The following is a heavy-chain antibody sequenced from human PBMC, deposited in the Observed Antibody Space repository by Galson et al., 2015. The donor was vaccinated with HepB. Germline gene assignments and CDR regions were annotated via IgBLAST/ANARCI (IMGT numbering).Heavy chain of an antibody. D-gene: IGHD3-10*01. CDR2: INSGGRT. CDR1: GFPAISNY. V-gene: IGHV3-53*04. J-gene: IGHJ3*02. CDR3: ARVSSFWSGSGSYAFDI. Sequence: SPRLTCATTGFPAISNYMSWARKAPRKGLEWVSVINSGGRTIYADSAKGRFTISRHNSKNTLYLQMNSLRAEDTAVYYCARVSSFWSGSGSYAFDIWGQGTMVTVSS.